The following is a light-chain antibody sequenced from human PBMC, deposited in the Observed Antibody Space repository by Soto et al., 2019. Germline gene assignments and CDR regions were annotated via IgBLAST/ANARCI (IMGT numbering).Light chain of an antibody. V-gene: IGLV2-8*01. Sequence: QSALTQPPSASGSPGQSVTISCTGTSSDVGGYNHVSWYLQHPGKAPKLMIYEVTKRPSGVPDRFSGSKSGNTASLTVSGLQAEDEADYYCSSYAGSNVMFGGGTKVTVL. J-gene: IGLJ3*02. CDR1: SSDVGGYNH. CDR2: EVT. CDR3: SSYAGSNVM.